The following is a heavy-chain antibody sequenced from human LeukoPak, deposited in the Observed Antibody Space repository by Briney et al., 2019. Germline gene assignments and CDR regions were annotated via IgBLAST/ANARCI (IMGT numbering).Heavy chain of an antibody. J-gene: IGHJ4*02. V-gene: IGHV1-2*06. CDR1: GYTFTGYY. CDR3: ALLGGWYVSSYFDY. Sequence: ASVKVSCKAFGYTFTGYYIHWVRQAPGQGLEWMGRINPNSGGTNYAQKFQGRVTMTRDTSISTAYMELSRLRSDDTAVYYCALLGGWYVSSYFDYWGQGTLVTVSS. CDR2: INPNSGGT. D-gene: IGHD6-19*01.